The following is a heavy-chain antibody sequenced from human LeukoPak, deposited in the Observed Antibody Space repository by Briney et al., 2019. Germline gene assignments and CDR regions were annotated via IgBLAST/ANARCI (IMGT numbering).Heavy chain of an antibody. Sequence: PVASVKVSCKASGGTFSSYTISWVRQAPGQGLEWMGRIIPILGIANYVQKFQGRVTITADKSTSTAYMELSSLRSEDTAVYYCARDYYDSSGYFDYWGQGTLDTVSS. J-gene: IGHJ4*02. D-gene: IGHD3-22*01. CDR1: GGTFSSYT. V-gene: IGHV1-69*04. CDR2: IIPILGIA. CDR3: ARDYYDSSGYFDY.